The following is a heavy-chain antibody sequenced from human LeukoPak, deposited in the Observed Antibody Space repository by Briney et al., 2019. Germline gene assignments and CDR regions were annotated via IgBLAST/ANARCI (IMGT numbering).Heavy chain of an antibody. J-gene: IGHJ4*02. V-gene: IGHV3-21*01. Sequence: GGSLRLSCAASGFTFSSYSMNWVRQAPGKGLEWVSSISSSSSYIYYADSVKGRLTISRDNAKNSLYLQMNSLRAEDTAVYYCARDRRDGYNSYINYWGQGTLVTVSS. CDR2: ISSSSSYI. D-gene: IGHD5-24*01. CDR1: GFTFSSYS. CDR3: ARDRRDGYNSYINY.